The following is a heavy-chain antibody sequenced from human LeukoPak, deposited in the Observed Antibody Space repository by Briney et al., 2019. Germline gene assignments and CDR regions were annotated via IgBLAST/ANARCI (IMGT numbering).Heavy chain of an antibody. CDR1: GYSISSGYY. CDR2: IYHSGST. Sequence: SETLSLTCAVSGYSISSGYYWGWIRQPPGKGLEWIGSIYHSGSTYYNPSLKSRVTISVGTSKNQFSLKLSSVTAADTAVYYCARDWGFVVAALYYFDYWGQGTLVTVSS. V-gene: IGHV4-38-2*02. CDR3: ARDWGFVVAALYYFDY. J-gene: IGHJ4*02. D-gene: IGHD2-15*01.